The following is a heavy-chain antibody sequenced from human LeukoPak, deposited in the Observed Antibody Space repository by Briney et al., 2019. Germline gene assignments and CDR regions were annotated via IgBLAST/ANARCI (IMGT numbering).Heavy chain of an antibody. V-gene: IGHV1-69*04. CDR1: GGTFSSYA. J-gene: IGHJ4*02. D-gene: IGHD6-19*01. CDR3: ARAFPYSSGWYYFDY. Sequence: SVKASCKASGGTFSSYAISWVRPAPGQGLEWMGRIIPILGIANYAQKFQGRVTITADKSTSTAYMELSSLRSDDTAVYYCARAFPYSSGWYYFDYWGQGTLVTVSS. CDR2: IIPILGIA.